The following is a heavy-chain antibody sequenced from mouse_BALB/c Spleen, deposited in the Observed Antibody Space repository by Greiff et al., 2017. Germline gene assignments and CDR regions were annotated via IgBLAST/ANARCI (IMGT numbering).Heavy chain of an antibody. J-gene: IGHJ4*01. Sequence: EVKLMESGGGLVQPGGSRKLSCAASGFTFSSFGMHWVRQAPEKGLEWVAYISSGSSTIYYADTVKGRFTISRDNPKNTLFLQMTSLRSEDTAMYYCAREGYDFYAMDYWGQGTSVTVSS. V-gene: IGHV5-17*02. CDR2: ISSGSSTI. D-gene: IGHD2-14*01. CDR3: AREGYDFYAMDY. CDR1: GFTFSSFG.